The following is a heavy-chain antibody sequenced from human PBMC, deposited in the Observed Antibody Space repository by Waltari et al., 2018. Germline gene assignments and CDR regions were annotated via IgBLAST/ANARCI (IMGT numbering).Heavy chain of an antibody. D-gene: IGHD1-26*01. CDR1: GYAFTSYY. Sequence: QVQLVQSGAEVKKPGASVKVSCKTSGYAFTSYYMDWVRQAPGQGLEGRGWVKPNRGGTNTAQKDQGRSTMTRDTSISTVYMELSRLISNDTAVYYCARSYQSGSYSDYWGQGTPVTVSS. CDR3: ARSYQSGSYSDY. J-gene: IGHJ4*02. CDR2: VKPNRGGT. V-gene: IGHV1-2*02.